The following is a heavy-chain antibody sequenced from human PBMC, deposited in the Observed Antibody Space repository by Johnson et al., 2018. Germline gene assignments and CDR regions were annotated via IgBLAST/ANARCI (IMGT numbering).Heavy chain of an antibody. Sequence: EVQLVESGGGVVQPGGSLRLSCAASGFTFSDHYMDWVRQAPGKGLEWVGRTRHKANSSTTEYAASVKGRFTISRDDSKNSLYLQMNSLKTEDTAVYYCARARCASSGWYCYYDYMDVWGKGTTVTVSS. D-gene: IGHD6-19*01. CDR2: TRHKANSSTT. V-gene: IGHV3-72*01. CDR3: ARARCASSGWYCYYDYMDV. CDR1: GFTFSDHY. J-gene: IGHJ6*03.